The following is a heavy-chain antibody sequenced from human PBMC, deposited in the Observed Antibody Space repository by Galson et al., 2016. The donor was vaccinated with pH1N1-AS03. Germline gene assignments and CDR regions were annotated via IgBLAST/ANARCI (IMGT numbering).Heavy chain of an antibody. CDR1: SSGSYY. J-gene: IGHJ4*02. CDR2: IYYSADT. Sequence: SSGSYYWSWIRQPPGKGLDWIGYIYYSADTNYNPSLKSRVTISVDTSRNQFSLRLSSVTAADTAVYYCARGGYSYHGFDYWGQGSLVTVSS. CDR3: ARGGYSYHGFDY. V-gene: IGHV4-61*01. D-gene: IGHD5-18*01.